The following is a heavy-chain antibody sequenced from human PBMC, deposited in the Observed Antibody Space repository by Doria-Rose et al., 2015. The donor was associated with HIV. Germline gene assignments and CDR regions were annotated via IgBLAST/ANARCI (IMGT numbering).Heavy chain of an antibody. CDR3: ARIKSSRWYHKYYFDF. V-gene: IGHV2-26*01. CDR2: IFSDDER. CDR1: GVSLSSPGMG. D-gene: IGHD6-13*01. Sequence: SGPVLVKPTETLTLTCTVSGVSLSSPGMGVSWIRQPPGKALEWLANIFSDDERSYKTSPRSRLTISRCTSNSQVVLTMTDMDPVDTATYYCARIKSSRWYHKYYFDFWGQGTLVIVSA. J-gene: IGHJ4*02.